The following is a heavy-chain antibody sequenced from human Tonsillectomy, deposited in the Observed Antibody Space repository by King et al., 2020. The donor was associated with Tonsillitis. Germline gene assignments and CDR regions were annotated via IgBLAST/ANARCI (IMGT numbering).Heavy chain of an antibody. CDR3: AGRANDFGSGVARGWFDS. CDR1: GYSFTSYW. J-gene: IGHJ5*01. D-gene: IGHD3-10*01. V-gene: IGHV5-10-1*03. CDR2: IDPTDSYV. Sequence: VQLVESGAEVKKPGESLRISCKGSGYSFTSYWISWVRQMPGKGLEWMGRIDPTDSYVNYSPSFQGHVTISADKSISAAYLQWSSLKASDTATYYCAGRANDFGSGVARGWFDSGGQGTLVTVSS.